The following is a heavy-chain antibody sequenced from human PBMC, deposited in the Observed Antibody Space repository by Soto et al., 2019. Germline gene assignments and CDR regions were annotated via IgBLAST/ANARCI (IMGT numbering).Heavy chain of an antibody. CDR3: ARVGILRYFDWSSWFDP. CDR2: IYYSGST. Sequence: SETLSLTCTVSGGSISSGGYYWSWIRQHPGKGLEWIGYIYYSGSTYYNPSLKSRVTISVDTSKNQFSLKLSSVTAADTAVYYCARVGILRYFDWSSWFDPWGQGTLVTVSS. J-gene: IGHJ5*02. D-gene: IGHD3-9*01. V-gene: IGHV4-31*03. CDR1: GGSISSGGYY.